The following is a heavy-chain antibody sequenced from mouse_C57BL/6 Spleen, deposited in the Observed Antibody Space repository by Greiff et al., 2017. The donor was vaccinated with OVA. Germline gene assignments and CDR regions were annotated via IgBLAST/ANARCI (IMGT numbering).Heavy chain of an antibody. CDR1: GYTFTDYY. CDR3: ARVGDSYDGYYPGFAY. D-gene: IGHD2-3*01. V-gene: IGHV1-26*01. CDR2: INPNNGGT. Sequence: EVKLQQSGPELVKPGASVKISCKASGYTFTDYYMNWVKQSHGKSLEWIGDINPNNGGTSYNQKFKGKATLTVDKSSSTAYMELRSLTSEDSAVYYCARVGDSYDGYYPGFAYWGQGTLVTVSA. J-gene: IGHJ3*01.